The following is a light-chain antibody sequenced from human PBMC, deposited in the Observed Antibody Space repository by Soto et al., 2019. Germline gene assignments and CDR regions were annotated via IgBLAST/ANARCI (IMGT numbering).Light chain of an antibody. J-gene: IGLJ1*01. Sequence: QSVLTQPASVSGSPGQSITISCTGTSSDVGGYNYVSWYQQHPGKAPKLMIYEVGNRPSGVSNRFSGSKSGNTASLTISGLQAEDEADYYCSSYTSSSTLVFGTGTSSPS. V-gene: IGLV2-14*01. CDR2: EVG. CDR3: SSYTSSSTLV. CDR1: SSDVGGYNY.